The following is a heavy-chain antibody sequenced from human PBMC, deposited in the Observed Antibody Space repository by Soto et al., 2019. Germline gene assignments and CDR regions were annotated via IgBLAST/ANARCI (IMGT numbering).Heavy chain of an antibody. D-gene: IGHD6-13*01. CDR3: ARYSSNWFQTEGMDV. J-gene: IGHJ6*02. Sequence: PSETLSLTCAVYGGSFSGYYWSWIRQPPGKGLEWIGGINPSGSSNYNLSLKSRVTMSVGTSKKQFSLKVTSVTAADTAVYYCARYSSNWFQTEGMDVWGQGTTVTVSS. V-gene: IGHV4-34*01. CDR2: INPSGSS. CDR1: GGSFSGYY.